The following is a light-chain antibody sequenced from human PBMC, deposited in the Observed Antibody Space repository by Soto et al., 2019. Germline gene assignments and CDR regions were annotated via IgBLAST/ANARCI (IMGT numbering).Light chain of an antibody. CDR1: QDSNKN. J-gene: IGKJ5*01. CDR3: QQYESLPLT. Sequence: DIQMTQSPSSLSASVGDRVPIPCPASQDSNKNLICYQQKPGKAPKLLIYDASDLETGLPSRFSGSGSGTGFTFTISSLQPEDFATYYCQQYESLPLTFGQGTRLEI. V-gene: IGKV1-33*01. CDR2: DAS.